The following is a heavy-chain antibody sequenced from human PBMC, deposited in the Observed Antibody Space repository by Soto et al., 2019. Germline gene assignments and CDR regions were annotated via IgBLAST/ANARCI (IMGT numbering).Heavy chain of an antibody. J-gene: IGHJ1*01. CDR2: IIPIFGIK. D-gene: IGHD3-16*01. V-gene: IGHV1-69*01. CDR1: GGTFNTYA. CDR3: ANEAGEH. Sequence: QMQLVQSGAEVKERGSSVKISCKTSGGTFNTYALTWVRQAPGQGLEWIGGIIPIFGIKNVAQRFQGRVTINAVESLTTAYMKMTSLRSDDTAVYYGANEAGEHWGQGTVVTVYS.